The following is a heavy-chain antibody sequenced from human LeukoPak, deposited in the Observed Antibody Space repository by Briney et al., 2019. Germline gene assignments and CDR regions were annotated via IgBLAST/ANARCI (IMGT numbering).Heavy chain of an antibody. CDR1: GFTFSNYW. CDR3: ARDGTVTTWFDY. Sequence: PGGSLRLSCAASGFTFSNYWMAWVRQAPGKGPEWVGFIRSKAYGGTTEYAASVKGRFTISRDDSKNIAYLQMNSLKTEDTAVYYCARDGTVTTWFDYWGQGTLVTVSS. D-gene: IGHD4-17*01. V-gene: IGHV3-49*04. J-gene: IGHJ4*02. CDR2: IRSKAYGGTT.